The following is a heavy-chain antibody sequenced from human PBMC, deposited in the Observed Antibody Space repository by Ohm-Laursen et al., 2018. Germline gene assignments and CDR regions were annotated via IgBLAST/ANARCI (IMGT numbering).Heavy chain of an antibody. CDR3: ARDGLYTSFPVGENDY. J-gene: IGHJ4*02. D-gene: IGHD3-16*01. CDR1: GYTFTSYG. CDR2: ISAYNGST. V-gene: IGHV1-18*01. Sequence: ASVKVSCKASGYTFTSYGISWVRQAPGQGLEWMGWISAYNGSTNYAQKLQGRVTMTTDTSTSTAYMELRSLRSDDTAVYYCARDGLYTSFPVGENDYWGQGTLVTVSS.